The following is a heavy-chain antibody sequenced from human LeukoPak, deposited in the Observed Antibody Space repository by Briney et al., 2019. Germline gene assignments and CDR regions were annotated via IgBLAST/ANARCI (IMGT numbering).Heavy chain of an antibody. Sequence: PGGSLRLSCAASGFTFSNYAMNWVRQAPGKGLEWVSTITSGDNTYYADSVKGRFTASRDNSKNTLYLQMNSLSAEDTAVYYCAKPEYTSGSHYNLWGQGTLVTVSS. CDR2: ITSGDNT. D-gene: IGHD3-10*01. J-gene: IGHJ5*02. CDR1: GFTFSNYA. CDR3: AKPEYTSGSHYNL. V-gene: IGHV3-23*01.